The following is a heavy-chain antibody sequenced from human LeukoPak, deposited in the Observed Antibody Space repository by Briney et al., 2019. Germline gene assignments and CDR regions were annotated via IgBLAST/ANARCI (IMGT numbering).Heavy chain of an antibody. Sequence: SETLSLTCTVSGGSISSYYWSWIRQPPGKGLEWIGYIYYSGSTNYNPSLKSRVTISVDTSKNQFSLKLSSVTAADTAVYYCAKDIRLGVGATGYFDYWGQGTLVTVSS. CDR3: AKDIRLGVGATGYFDY. CDR1: GGSISSYY. D-gene: IGHD1-26*01. V-gene: IGHV4-59*01. CDR2: IYYSGST. J-gene: IGHJ4*02.